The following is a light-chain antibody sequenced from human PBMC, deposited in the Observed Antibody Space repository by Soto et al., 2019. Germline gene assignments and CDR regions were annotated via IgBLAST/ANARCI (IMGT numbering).Light chain of an antibody. CDR3: QQYAGSLYT. J-gene: IGKJ2*01. V-gene: IGKV3-20*01. CDR2: DAS. CDR1: QSIYTK. Sequence: ETVMTQSPGTLSLSPGEVATLSFRASQSIYTKLAWYQKKSGQAPRLLIYDASTRAYGIPERLSGSGYGTDLSITISRLQTEDFAVYYCQQYAGSLYTFAQGTKVDIK.